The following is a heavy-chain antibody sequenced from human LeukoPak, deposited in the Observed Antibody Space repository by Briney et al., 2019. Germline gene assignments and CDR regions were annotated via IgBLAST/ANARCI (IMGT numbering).Heavy chain of an antibody. CDR2: ISYSGNT. J-gene: IGHJ4*02. CDR3: ARDRFGSGSYPDYFDY. Sequence: PSETLSLTCSVSGGTISNSNYYWGWIRQPPGKGLEWIGTISYSGNTYYKPSLKSRVAISGDTSKNQFSLKLSSVTAADTAVYYCARDRFGSGSYPDYFDYWGQGTLVIVSS. CDR1: GGTISNSNYY. D-gene: IGHD3-10*01. V-gene: IGHV4-39*07.